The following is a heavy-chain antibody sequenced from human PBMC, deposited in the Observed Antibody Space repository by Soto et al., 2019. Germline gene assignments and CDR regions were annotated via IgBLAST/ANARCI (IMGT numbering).Heavy chain of an antibody. Sequence: GGSLRLSCAASGFTFSNAWMSWVRQAPGKGLEWVGRIKRRADGGTKDYGAPVRGRFTISRDDSENMLYLQMNSLKTEDTAVYYPAVVNGWGPYSTVGYGFDTWGQGTLVTVSS. CDR2: IKRRADGGTK. CDR1: GFTFSNAW. V-gene: IGHV3-15*01. J-gene: IGHJ5*02. D-gene: IGHD5-12*01. CDR3: AVVNGWGPYSTVGYGFDT.